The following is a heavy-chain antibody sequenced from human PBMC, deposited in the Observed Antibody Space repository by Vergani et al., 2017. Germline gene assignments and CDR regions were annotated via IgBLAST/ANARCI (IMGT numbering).Heavy chain of an antibody. Sequence: QVQLQQWGAGLLKPSETLSLTCAVYGGSFSGYYWSWIRQPPGKGLEWIGYIYYSGSTYYNPSLKSRVTISVDTSKNQFSLKLSSVTAADTAVYYCARGDYDSSGYYYDYWGQGTLVTVSS. J-gene: IGHJ4*02. V-gene: IGHV4-34*01. CDR2: IYYSGST. D-gene: IGHD3-22*01. CDR1: GGSFSGYY. CDR3: ARGDYDSSGYYYDY.